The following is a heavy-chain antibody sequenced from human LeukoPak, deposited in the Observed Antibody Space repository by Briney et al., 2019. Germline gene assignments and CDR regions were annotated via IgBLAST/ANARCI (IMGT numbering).Heavy chain of an antibody. V-gene: IGHV3-9*01. CDR3: AKGGITMIYYPLDY. J-gene: IGHJ4*02. CDR1: GFTFDDYA. D-gene: IGHD3-22*01. CDR2: ISWNSGSI. Sequence: SLRLSCAASGFTFDDYAMHWVRQAPGKGLEWVSGISWNSGSIGYADSVKGRFTISRDNAKNSLYLQMNSLRAEDTALYYCAKGGITMIYYPLDYWGQGTLVTVSS.